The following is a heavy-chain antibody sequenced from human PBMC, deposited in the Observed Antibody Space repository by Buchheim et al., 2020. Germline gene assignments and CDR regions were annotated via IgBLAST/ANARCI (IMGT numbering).Heavy chain of an antibody. CDR1: GFTFSSYG. CDR2: ISYDGSNK. J-gene: IGHJ4*02. CDR3: AKDAELGTLGYFDD. D-gene: IGHD7-27*01. V-gene: IGHV3-30*18. Sequence: QVQLVESGGGVVQPGRSLRLSCAASGFTFSSYGMHWVRQAPGKGLEWVAVISYDGSNKYYADSVKGRFTISRDNSKNTLYLQMNSLRAEDTAVYYCAKDAELGTLGYFDDWGQGTL.